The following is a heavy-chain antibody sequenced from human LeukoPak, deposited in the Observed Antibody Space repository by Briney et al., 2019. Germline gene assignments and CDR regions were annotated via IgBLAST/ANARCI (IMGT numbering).Heavy chain of an antibody. Sequence: PGRSLRLSCAASGFTFSSYGMHWVRQAPGKGLEWVAVISYDGSNKYYADSVKGRFTISRDNSKNTLYLQMNSLRAEDTAVYYCAKVPSGGVGGHSHFDYWGQGTLVTVSS. CDR1: GFTFSSYG. D-gene: IGHD1-26*01. V-gene: IGHV3-30*18. CDR3: AKVPSGGVGGHSHFDY. J-gene: IGHJ4*02. CDR2: ISYDGSNK.